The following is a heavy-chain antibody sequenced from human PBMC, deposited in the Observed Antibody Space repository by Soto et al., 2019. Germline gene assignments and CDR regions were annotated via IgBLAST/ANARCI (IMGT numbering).Heavy chain of an antibody. D-gene: IGHD2-2*01. CDR3: ASRYCSSTSCYFGVGYYYGMDV. V-gene: IGHV5-10-1*01. J-gene: IGHJ6*02. Sequence: GESLKISCKGSGYSFTSYWISWVRQMPGKGLEWMGRIDPSDSYTNYSPSFQGHVTISADKSISTAYLQWSSLKASDTAMYYCASRYCSSTSCYFGVGYYYGMDVWGQGTTVTVSS. CDR1: GYSFTSYW. CDR2: IDPSDSYT.